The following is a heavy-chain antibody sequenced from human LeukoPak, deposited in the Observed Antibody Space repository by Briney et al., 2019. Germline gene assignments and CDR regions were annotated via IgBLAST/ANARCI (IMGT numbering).Heavy chain of an antibody. Sequence: SETLSLTCTVSGGSISSSSYYWGWIRQPPGEGLEWIGSIYYSGSTYYNPSLKSRVTISVDTSKNQFSLKLSSVTAADTAVYYCARGTLWFDPWGQGTLVTVSS. CDR2: IYYSGST. V-gene: IGHV4-39*07. D-gene: IGHD2-15*01. CDR1: GGSISSSSYY. J-gene: IGHJ5*02. CDR3: ARGTLWFDP.